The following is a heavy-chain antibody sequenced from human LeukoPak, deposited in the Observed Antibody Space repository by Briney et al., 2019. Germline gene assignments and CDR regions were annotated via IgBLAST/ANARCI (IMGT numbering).Heavy chain of an antibody. CDR3: ARGVEGSYYYDSSGKGNAFDI. CDR2: ISSSSSTI. CDR1: GFTFSSYN. V-gene: IGHV3-48*02. Sequence: GGSLRLSCAASGFTFSSYNMNWVRQAPGKGLEWVSYISSSSSTIYYADSVKGRFTISRDNAKNSLYLQMNSLRDEDTAVYYCARGVEGSYYYDSSGKGNAFDIWGQGTMVTVSS. J-gene: IGHJ3*02. D-gene: IGHD3-22*01.